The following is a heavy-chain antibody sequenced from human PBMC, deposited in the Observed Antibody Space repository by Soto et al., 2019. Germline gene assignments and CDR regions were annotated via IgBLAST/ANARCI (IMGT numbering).Heavy chain of an antibody. CDR2: IYYSGST. Sequence: SETLSLTCTVSGGSISSYYWSWIRQPPGKGLEWIGYIYYSGSTNYNPSLKSRVTISVDTSKNQFSLKLSSVTAADTAVYYCARCQLEPDAIDISGQATMVTVSS. J-gene: IGHJ3*02. V-gene: IGHV4-59*08. CDR3: ARCQLEPDAIDI. D-gene: IGHD1-1*01. CDR1: GGSISSYY.